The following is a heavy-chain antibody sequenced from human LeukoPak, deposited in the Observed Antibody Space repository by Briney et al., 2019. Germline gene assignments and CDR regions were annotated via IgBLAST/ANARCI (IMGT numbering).Heavy chain of an antibody. J-gene: IGHJ4*02. V-gene: IGHV1-2*02. CDR2: INPNSGGT. D-gene: IGHD3-22*01. CDR3: ARDLAGYYYDSSGYVLDY. CDR1: GYTFTSYY. Sequence: ASVKVSCEASGYTFTSYYMHWVRQAPGQGLEWMGWINPNSGGTNYAQKFQGRVTMTRDTSISTAYMELSRLRSDDTAVYYCARDLAGYYYDSSGYVLDYWGQGTLVTVSS.